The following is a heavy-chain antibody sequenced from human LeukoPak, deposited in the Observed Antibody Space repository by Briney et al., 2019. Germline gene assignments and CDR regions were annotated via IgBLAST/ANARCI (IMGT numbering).Heavy chain of an antibody. CDR2: ISAYNGNT. D-gene: IGHD3-22*01. V-gene: IGHV1-18*01. Sequence: ASVKVSCKASGYTFTSYGISWVRQAPGQGLEWMGWISAYNGNTNYAQKLQGRVTMTTDTSTSTAYMELRSLRSDDTAVYYCAGAGLFFYYDSSGSYYFDYWGQGTLVTVSS. J-gene: IGHJ4*02. CDR3: AGAGLFFYYDSSGSYYFDY. CDR1: GYTFTSYG.